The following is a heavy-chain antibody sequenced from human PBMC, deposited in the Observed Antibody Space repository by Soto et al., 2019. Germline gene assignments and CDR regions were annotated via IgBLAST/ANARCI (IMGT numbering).Heavy chain of an antibody. J-gene: IGHJ3*02. CDR3: ARDRSLYYYDSSGYYWDAFDI. D-gene: IGHD3-22*01. V-gene: IGHV4-4*02. Sequence: SSETLSLTCAVSGGSISSSNWWSWVRQPPGKGLEWIGEIYHSGSTNYNPSLKSRVTISVDKSKNQFSLKLSSVTAADTAVYYCARDRSLYYYDSSGYYWDAFDIWGQGTMVTVSS. CDR2: IYHSGST. CDR1: GGSISSSNW.